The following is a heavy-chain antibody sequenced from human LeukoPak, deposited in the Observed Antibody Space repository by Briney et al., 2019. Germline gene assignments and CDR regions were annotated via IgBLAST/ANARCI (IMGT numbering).Heavy chain of an antibody. J-gene: IGHJ4*02. CDR1: GFNFDDHW. D-gene: IGHD3-3*01. CDR3: ARDHSDVTISGVVIIGDF. Sequence: GGSLRLSCAASGFNFDDHWMSWVRQTPGKGLEGVASIKQDGSEKYYVDSVKGRFTVPRDNAENSLYLQMNSLRAEDTAVYYCARDHSDVTISGVVIIGDFWGQGTLVTVSS. V-gene: IGHV3-7*01. CDR2: IKQDGSEK.